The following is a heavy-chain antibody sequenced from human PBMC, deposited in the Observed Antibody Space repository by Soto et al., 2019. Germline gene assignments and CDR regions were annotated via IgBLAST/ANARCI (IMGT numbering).Heavy chain of an antibody. CDR3: ARVGAYSGYDHHNYYYYMDV. J-gene: IGHJ6*03. Sequence: ASVKVSCKASGGTFSSYTISWVRQAPGQGLEWMGRIIPILGIANYAQKFQGRVTITADKSTSTAYMELSSLRSEDTAVYYCARVGAYSGYDHHNYYYYMDVWGKGTTVTVSS. CDR1: GGTFSSYT. D-gene: IGHD5-12*01. CDR2: IIPILGIA. V-gene: IGHV1-69*02.